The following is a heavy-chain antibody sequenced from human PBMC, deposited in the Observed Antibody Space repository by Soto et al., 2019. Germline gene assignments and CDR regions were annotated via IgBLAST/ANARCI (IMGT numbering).Heavy chain of an antibody. CDR3: AKDLGSTHYYYGMDA. J-gene: IGHJ6*02. D-gene: IGHD2-2*01. CDR1: GFTFSSYA. V-gene: IGHV3-23*01. Sequence: GGSLRLSCAASGFTFSSYAMSWVRQAPGKGLEWVSAISGSGGSTYYADSVKGRFTISRDNSKNTLYLQMNSLRAEDTAVYYCAKDLGSTHYYYGMDAWGQGTTVTVSS. CDR2: ISGSGGST.